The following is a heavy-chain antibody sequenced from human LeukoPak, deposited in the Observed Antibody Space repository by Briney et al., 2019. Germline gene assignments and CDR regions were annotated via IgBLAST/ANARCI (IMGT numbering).Heavy chain of an antibody. J-gene: IGHJ6*02. CDR1: GFTFSDYY. V-gene: IGHV3-11*01. Sequence: PGGALRLSCAASGFTFSDYYMSWIRQAPGKGLGGVSYISSSGSTIYYADSVKSPFTISRDNAKNSLYLQMNSLRAEDTAVYYCARVRYGGHPGMDVWGQGTTVTVSS. D-gene: IGHD3-16*01. CDR3: ARVRYGGHPGMDV. CDR2: ISSSGSTI.